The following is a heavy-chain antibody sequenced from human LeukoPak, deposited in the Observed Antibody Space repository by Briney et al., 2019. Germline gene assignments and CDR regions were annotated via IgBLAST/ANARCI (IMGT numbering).Heavy chain of an antibody. CDR2: INHSGST. CDR1: GGSFSGYY. V-gene: IGHV4-34*01. D-gene: IGHD5-12*01. J-gene: IGHJ4*02. CDR3: ARGGVRGYSGYGPVGRLMGY. Sequence: PSETLSLTCAVYGGSFSGYYWSWIRQPPGKGLEWIGEINHSGSTNYNPSLKSRVTISVDTSKNQFSLKLSSVTAADTAVDYCARGGVRGYSGYGPVGRLMGYWGQGTLVTVSS.